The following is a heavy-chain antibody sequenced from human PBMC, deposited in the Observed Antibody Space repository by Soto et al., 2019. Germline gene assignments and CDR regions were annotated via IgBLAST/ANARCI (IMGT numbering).Heavy chain of an antibody. Sequence: PGGSLRLSCAASGFTFSSYAMHWVRQAPGKGLEWVAVISYDGSNKYYADSVKGRFTISRDNSKNTLYLQMNSLRAEDTAVYYCARGHGDSYLDYWGQGTLVTVSS. CDR1: GFTFSSYA. J-gene: IGHJ4*02. V-gene: IGHV3-30-3*01. CDR2: ISYDGSNK. D-gene: IGHD4-17*01. CDR3: ARGHGDSYLDY.